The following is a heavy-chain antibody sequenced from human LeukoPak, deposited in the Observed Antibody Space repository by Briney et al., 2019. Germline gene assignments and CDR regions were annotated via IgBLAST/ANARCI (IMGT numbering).Heavy chain of an antibody. V-gene: IGHV3-30*18. CDR1: GFTFSSYG. CDR2: ISYDGSNK. CDR3: AKAGGWWFGELSRFDY. J-gene: IGHJ4*02. D-gene: IGHD3-10*01. Sequence: GRSLRLSCAASGFTFSSYGMHWVRQAPGKGLEWVAVISYDGSNKYYADSVKGRFTISRDNSKNTLYLQMNSLRAEDTAVYYCAKAGGWWFGELSRFDYWGQGTLVTVSS.